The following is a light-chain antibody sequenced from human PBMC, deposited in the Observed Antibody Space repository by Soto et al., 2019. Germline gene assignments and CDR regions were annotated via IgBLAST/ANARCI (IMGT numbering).Light chain of an antibody. Sequence: EIVLTQSPGTLSLSPGERATLSCKASQSVTSRYLACYQHNPGQAPMLLFYGASSRTTAIPARLSGSGSGTDLTLTISRLEPEDFAVSFCQQYNNSPEYTFGQGTKLEIK. J-gene: IGKJ2*01. V-gene: IGKV3-20*01. CDR1: QSVTSRY. CDR2: GAS. CDR3: QQYNNSPEYT.